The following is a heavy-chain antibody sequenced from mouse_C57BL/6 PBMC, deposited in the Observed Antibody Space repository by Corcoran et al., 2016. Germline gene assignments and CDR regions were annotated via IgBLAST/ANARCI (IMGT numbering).Heavy chain of an antibody. CDR2: INTYSGVP. CDR3: AREERAY. Sequence: IQLVQSGPELKKPGETVKISCKASGYTFTTYGMSWVKQAPGKGLKWMGWINTYSGVPTYADDFKGRFAFSLETSASTAYLQINNLKNEDTATYFCAREERAYWGQGTLVTVSA. V-gene: IGHV9-3*01. J-gene: IGHJ3*01. CDR1: GYTFTTYG.